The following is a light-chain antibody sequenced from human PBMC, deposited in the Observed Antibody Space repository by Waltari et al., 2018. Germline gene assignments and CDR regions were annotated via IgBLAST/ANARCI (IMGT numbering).Light chain of an antibody. Sequence: SYELTQPLSVSVALGQTASITCGGSNIGNKNVHWYQQRPGQAPVLVIYRDRRRPSGIPERFSGSNSGNTATVIISRAQAEDDGVYYCQVWDSNTYVFGPGTKVTVL. J-gene: IGLJ1*01. CDR2: RDR. CDR1: NIGNKN. V-gene: IGLV3-9*01. CDR3: QVWDSNTYV.